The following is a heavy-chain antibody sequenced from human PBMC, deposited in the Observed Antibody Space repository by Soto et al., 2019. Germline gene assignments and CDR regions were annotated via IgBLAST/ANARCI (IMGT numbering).Heavy chain of an antibody. V-gene: IGHV6-1*01. Sequence: PSQTLSLTCAISGDSVSSKSAAWNWIRQSPSRGLEWLGRTYYRSKWSTDYTVSVKSRITINPDTSKNQFSLQLNSVTPEDTAVYYCTRALSGSYDSWGQGTLVTVSS. D-gene: IGHD1-26*01. CDR3: TRALSGSYDS. J-gene: IGHJ5*01. CDR2: TYYRSKWST. CDR1: GDSVSSKSAA.